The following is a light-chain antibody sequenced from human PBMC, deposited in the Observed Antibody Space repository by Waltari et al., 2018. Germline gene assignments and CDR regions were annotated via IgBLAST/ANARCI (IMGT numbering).Light chain of an antibody. V-gene: IGKV4-1*01. CDR2: WAS. Sequence: TINCKSSQSVFYSPTNKNYLAWYRQKPGQPPKLLIYWASTRESGVPDRFSGSGSGTDFTLTISSLQAEDVAVYYCQQYYTTPYTFGQGTNLEIK. CDR1: QSVFYSPTNKNY. J-gene: IGKJ2*01. CDR3: QQYYTTPYT.